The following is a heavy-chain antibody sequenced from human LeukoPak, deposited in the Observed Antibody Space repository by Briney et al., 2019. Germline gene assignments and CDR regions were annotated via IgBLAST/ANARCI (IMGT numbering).Heavy chain of an antibody. CDR3: ASSRNLWFGELSSAEYFQH. Sequence: SETLSLTCTVSGGSISSYYWSWIRQPAGKGLEWIGRIYTSGSTNYNPSLKSRVTMSVDMSKNQFSLKLSSVTAADTAVYYCASSRNLWFGELSSAEYFQHWGQGTLVTVSS. V-gene: IGHV4-4*07. CDR2: IYTSGST. D-gene: IGHD3-10*01. CDR1: GGSISSYY. J-gene: IGHJ1*01.